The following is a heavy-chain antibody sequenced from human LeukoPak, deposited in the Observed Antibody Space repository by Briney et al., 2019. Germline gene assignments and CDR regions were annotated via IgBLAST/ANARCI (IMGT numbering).Heavy chain of an antibody. J-gene: IGHJ4*02. CDR3: ARDPGGIGYYYAY. CDR1: GFTFSSYA. CDR2: ISGSGGST. V-gene: IGHV3-23*01. D-gene: IGHD3-22*01. Sequence: GGSLRLSCAASGFTFSSYAISWVRQAPGKGLEWVSAISGSGGSTYYADSAKGRFTISRDNSKNTLYLQMNSLRAEDSAVYYCARDPGGIGYYYAYWGQGTLVTVSS.